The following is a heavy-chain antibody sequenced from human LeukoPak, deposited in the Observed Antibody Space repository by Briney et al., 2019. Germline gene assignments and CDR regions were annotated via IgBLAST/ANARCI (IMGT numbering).Heavy chain of an antibody. J-gene: IGHJ6*03. CDR2: INHSGST. D-gene: IGHD3-3*01. CDR3: ARVCPPSGTSGNLFASEWLPNNNYYYYMDV. CDR1: GGSFSGYY. Sequence: SETLSLTCAVYGGSFSGYYWSWIRQPPGKGLEWIGEINHSGSTNYNPSLKSRVTISVDTSKNQFSLKLSSVTAADTAVYYCARVCPPSGTSGNLFASEWLPNNNYYYYMDVWGKGTTVTVSS. V-gene: IGHV4-34*01.